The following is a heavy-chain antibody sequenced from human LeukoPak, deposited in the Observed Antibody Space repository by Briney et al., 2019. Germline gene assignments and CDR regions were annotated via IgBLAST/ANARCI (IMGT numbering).Heavy chain of an antibody. CDR2: ISYDGSNK. V-gene: IGHV3-30-3*01. J-gene: IGHJ6*02. CDR1: GLTFRSYA. D-gene: IGHD3-22*01. CDR3: ARALPITMIVVVYPGGMDV. Sequence: PGRSLRLSCAASGLTFRSYAMHWVRQAPGKGLEWVAVISYDGSNKYYADSVKGRFTIPRDNSKNTLYLQMNSLRAEDTAVYYCARALPITMIVVVYPGGMDVWGQGTTVTVSS.